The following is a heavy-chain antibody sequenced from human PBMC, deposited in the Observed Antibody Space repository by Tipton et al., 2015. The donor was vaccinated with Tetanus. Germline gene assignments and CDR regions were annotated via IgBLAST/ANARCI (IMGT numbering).Heavy chain of an antibody. Sequence: SLRLSCTASDFTFDLTFEKYAMNWVRQAPGEGLEWVSIIYSGGTTYYADSVKGRFTISRDNSRNTLYLQMSSLRAEDTAVYYCAKTISNDYVAAWGQGTLVTVSS. CDR1: DFTFDLTFEKYA. CDR2: IYSGGTT. D-gene: IGHD4-17*01. V-gene: IGHV3-53*01. J-gene: IGHJ4*02. CDR3: AKTISNDYVAA.